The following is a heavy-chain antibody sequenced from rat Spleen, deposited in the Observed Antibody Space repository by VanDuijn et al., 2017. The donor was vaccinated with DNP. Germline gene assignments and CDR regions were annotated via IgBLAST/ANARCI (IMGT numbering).Heavy chain of an antibody. CDR2: INTDGGST. CDR3: ARWNDYFDY. V-gene: IGHV5S23*01. J-gene: IGHJ2*01. Sequence: EVQLVESGGGLVQPGRSLKLSCAASGFTFSDYAMAWVRQAPGKGLEWVASINTDGGSTYYPDSVKGRFTISRDNAKSTLYLQMNSLRSEETATYFCARWNDYFDYWGQGVMVTVSS. CDR1: GFTFSDYA.